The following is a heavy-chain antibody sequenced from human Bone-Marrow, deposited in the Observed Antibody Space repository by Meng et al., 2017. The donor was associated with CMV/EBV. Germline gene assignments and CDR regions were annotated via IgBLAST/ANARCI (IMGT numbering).Heavy chain of an antibody. CDR1: YY. CDR3: ARDNTYYDFWSGYFGIGGSWFDP. V-gene: IGHV4-31*02. J-gene: IGHJ5*02. D-gene: IGHD3-3*01. CDR2: IYYSGST. Sequence: YYWSWIRPHPGKGLEWIGYIYYSGSTYYNPSLKSRVTISVDTSKNQFSLKLSSVTAADTAVYYCARDNTYYDFWSGYFGIGGSWFDPWGQGTLVTVSS.